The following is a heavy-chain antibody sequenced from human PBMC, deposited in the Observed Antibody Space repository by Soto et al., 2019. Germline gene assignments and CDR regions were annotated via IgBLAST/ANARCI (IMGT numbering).Heavy chain of an antibody. J-gene: IGHJ4*02. CDR3: AKDRGGDCHDNRCYFGADY. V-gene: IGHV3-30*18. CDR2: ISDTGSSH. D-gene: IGHD3-3*01. CDR1: GFTFSSYG. Sequence: GSLRLSCVGSGFTFSSYGMHWVRQAPGKGLECVAVISDTGSSHYYAASVEGRFTISRENSKNTLSLHMDRLRVEDTAVYYCAKDRGGDCHDNRCYFGADYWGQGTPVTVSS.